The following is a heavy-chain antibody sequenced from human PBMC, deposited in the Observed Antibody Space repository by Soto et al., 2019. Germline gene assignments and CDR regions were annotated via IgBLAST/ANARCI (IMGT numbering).Heavy chain of an antibody. J-gene: IGHJ3*01. CDR2: INSNSGAT. V-gene: IGHV1-2*02. D-gene: IGHD3-9*01. Sequence: ASVKVSCKASGYTFTGYYIHWVQQAPGQGLEWMGWINSNSGATNYARKFQGRVTMARDTSVNTAYMELTRLRSDDTAVYFCARDRYDTLTGLRDFDVWGRGTMVTVSS. CDR3: ARDRYDTLTGLRDFDV. CDR1: GYTFTGYY.